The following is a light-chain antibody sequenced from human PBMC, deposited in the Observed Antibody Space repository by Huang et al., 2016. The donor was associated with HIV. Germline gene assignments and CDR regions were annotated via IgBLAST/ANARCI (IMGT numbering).Light chain of an antibody. V-gene: IGKV3-15*01. J-gene: IGKJ1*01. CDR1: QSIRSS. CDR2: GAS. CDR3: QQYNDWPRT. Sequence: EIVMTQSPATLSVSPGERITLSCGASQSIRSSLAWYQHKVGQAPRLLIFGASTRAAGIPARFSGSGSGTQFTLTITSLQSEDSAVYYCQQYNDWPRTFGQGTKVEIK.